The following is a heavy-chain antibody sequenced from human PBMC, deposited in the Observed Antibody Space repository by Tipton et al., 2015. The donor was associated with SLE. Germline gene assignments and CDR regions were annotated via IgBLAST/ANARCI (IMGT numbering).Heavy chain of an antibody. CDR1: GGSVSSGSYY. CDR2: IYYSGST. Sequence: SLTCTVSGGSVSSGSYYWSWIRQPPGKGLEWIGYIYYSGSTNYNPSLKSRVTISVDTSKNQFSLRLSSVTAADTAVYYCARTYGSGNAFDIWGQGTMVTVSS. V-gene: IGHV4-61*01. D-gene: IGHD3-10*01. J-gene: IGHJ3*02. CDR3: ARTYGSGNAFDI.